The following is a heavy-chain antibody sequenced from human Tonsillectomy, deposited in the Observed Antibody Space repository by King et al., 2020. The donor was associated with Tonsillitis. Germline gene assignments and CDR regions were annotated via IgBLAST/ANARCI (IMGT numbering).Heavy chain of an antibody. CDR3: ARGADYSFANPAQYFQH. CDR1: GFTFSSYS. V-gene: IGHV3-48*01. J-gene: IGHJ1*01. CDR2: ISSSSSTI. D-gene: IGHD3-16*01. Sequence: QLVQSGGGLVQPGGSLRLSCAASGFTFSSYSMNWVRQAPGKGLEWVSYISSSSSTIYYADSVKGRFTISRDNAKNSLYLQMNSLRAEDTAVYYCARGADYSFANPAQYFQHWGQGTLVTVSS.